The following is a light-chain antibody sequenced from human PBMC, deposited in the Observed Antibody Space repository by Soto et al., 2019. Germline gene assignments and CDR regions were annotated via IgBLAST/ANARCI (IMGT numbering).Light chain of an antibody. Sequence: DIQMTQSPSTLSASVGDRVTITCRASQSISSWLAWYQRKPGKAPKLLIYATSSLQSGVPSRFSGSGSGTDFTLTISSLQPEDFATYYCQQSYSTPPGTFGQGTKVDIK. CDR1: QSISSW. CDR3: QQSYSTPPGT. CDR2: ATS. V-gene: IGKV1-39*01. J-gene: IGKJ1*01.